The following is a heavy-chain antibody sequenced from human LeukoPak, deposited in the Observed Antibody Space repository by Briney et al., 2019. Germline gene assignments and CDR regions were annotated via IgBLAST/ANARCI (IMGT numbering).Heavy chain of an antibody. CDR2: ISSSGSTI. J-gene: IGHJ4*02. Sequence: QAGGSLRLSCAASGFTFSSYEMNWVRQAPGKGLEWVSYISSSGSTIYYADSVKGRFTISRDNAKNSLYLQMNSLRAEDTAVYYCARVGATIGYYFDYWGQGTLVTVSS. V-gene: IGHV3-48*03. CDR3: ARVGATIGYYFDY. CDR1: GFTFSSYE. D-gene: IGHD1-26*01.